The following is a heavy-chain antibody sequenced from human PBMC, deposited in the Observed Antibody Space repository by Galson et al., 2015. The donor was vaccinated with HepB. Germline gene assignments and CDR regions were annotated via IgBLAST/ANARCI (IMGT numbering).Heavy chain of an antibody. J-gene: IGHJ1*01. CDR3: TREFRAGNFQH. CDR1: GASFSTNA. CDR2: IVAIFDIS. Sequence: SVKVSCKVSGASFSTNAVSWLRQAPGQGPEGMGGIVAIFDISNYAQKFQGRVTITADEATSPAYMELSNLRSEDTDVYYCTREFRAGNFQHWGQGTLITVSS. V-gene: IGHV1-69*13.